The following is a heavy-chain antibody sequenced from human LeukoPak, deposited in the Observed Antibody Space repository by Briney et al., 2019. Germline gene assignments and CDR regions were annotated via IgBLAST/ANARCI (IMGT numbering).Heavy chain of an antibody. CDR2: IYYTGST. CDR3: ARSQNYYGSGDY. CDR1: GDSVSNGNYY. Sequence: SETLSLTCTVSGDSVSNGNYYWSWLRQPPGKALEWIGYIYYTGSTYYNPSLEGRVTLSVDTSKNHFSVRLSSVTAADTAVYYCARSQNYYGSGDYWSQGTLVTVSS. D-gene: IGHD3-10*01. J-gene: IGHJ4*02. V-gene: IGHV4-61*03.